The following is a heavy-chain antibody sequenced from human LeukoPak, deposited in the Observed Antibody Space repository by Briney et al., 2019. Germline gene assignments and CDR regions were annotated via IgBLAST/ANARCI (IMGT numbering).Heavy chain of an antibody. Sequence: ESGPALVKPTQTLTLTCTFSGFSLRSTGMCVTWIRQPPGKALEWLARIDWDDDKYYRPSLETRLSISKGTSINQVVLTMTNMEPEDTATYYCARIVSIRSGTYFEDSWGQGTLVTVSS. CDR3: ARIVSIRSGTYFEDS. CDR1: GFSLRSTGMC. D-gene: IGHD1-26*01. V-gene: IGHV2-70*11. CDR2: IDWDDDK. J-gene: IGHJ4*02.